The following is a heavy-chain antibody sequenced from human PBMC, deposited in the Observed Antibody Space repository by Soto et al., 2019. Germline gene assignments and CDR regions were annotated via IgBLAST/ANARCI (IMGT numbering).Heavy chain of an antibody. D-gene: IGHD2-8*01. CDR2: ISGYNGDT. J-gene: IGHJ6*02. Sequence: ASVKVSCKASGYTFTSYAMHWVRQAPGQRLEWMGWISGYNGDTNYAQKFQDRVSMTIDTSTGTAYMELSSLTSDDTAIYYCAKNGQPPYYYYGLDVWGQGTKVTVSS. CDR1: GYTFTSYA. V-gene: IGHV1-3*01. CDR3: AKNGQPPYYYYGLDV.